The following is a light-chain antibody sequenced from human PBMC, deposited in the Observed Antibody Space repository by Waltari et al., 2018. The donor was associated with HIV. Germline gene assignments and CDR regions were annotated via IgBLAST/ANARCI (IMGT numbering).Light chain of an antibody. CDR1: SVRTYS. CDR2: GKN. CDR3: NSRDTTGHWF. Sequence: SSELAQDPAVSVALGQTVRITCQGDSVRTYSASWYQQKPGQAPVLVFYGKNNRPSGIPDRFSGSSSGDTASLTITGAQAEDEADYYCNSRDTTGHWFFGGGTKVTVL. J-gene: IGLJ3*02. V-gene: IGLV3-19*01.